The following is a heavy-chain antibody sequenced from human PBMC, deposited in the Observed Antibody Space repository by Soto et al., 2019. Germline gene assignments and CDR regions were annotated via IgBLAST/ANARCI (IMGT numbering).Heavy chain of an antibody. Sequence: PSETLSLTCGVSGDSVSSSKWWTWVRQPPGKGLEWIGEIYHSGTTNYNPSLKSRVTISVDKSKNQISLKLSSVTAADTAVYYCATRGDGSPRLDYWGQGTLVIV. J-gene: IGHJ4*02. CDR3: ATRGDGSPRLDY. D-gene: IGHD3-10*01. V-gene: IGHV4-4*02. CDR2: IYHSGTT. CDR1: GDSVSSSKW.